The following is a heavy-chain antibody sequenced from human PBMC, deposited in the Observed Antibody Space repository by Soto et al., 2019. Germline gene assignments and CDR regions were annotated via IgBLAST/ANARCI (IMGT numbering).Heavy chain of an antibody. CDR2: IWFDGGIR. CDR3: ARVGDGNNQYFDY. V-gene: IGHV3-33*01. J-gene: IGHJ4*02. D-gene: IGHD1-26*01. Sequence: QVQLVESGGGVVQPGRSLRLSCAASGFIFTNYGMHWVRQAPGKGLEWVAIIWFDGGIRYYADSVKGRFTISRDNSKNTLHLLMNSLRVEDTAVYYCARVGDGNNQYFDYWGQGTLVTVSS. CDR1: GFIFTNYG.